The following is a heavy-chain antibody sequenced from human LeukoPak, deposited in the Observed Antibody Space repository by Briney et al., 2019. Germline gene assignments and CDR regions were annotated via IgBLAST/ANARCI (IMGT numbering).Heavy chain of an antibody. CDR3: AKDSRMITFGGVIVLFDY. Sequence: PGGSLRLSCAASGFTFSSYAMSWVRQAPGKGLERVSAISGSGGSTYYADSVKGRFTISRDNSKNTLYLQMNSLRAEDTAVYYCAKDSRMITFGGVIVLFDYWGQGTLVTVSS. D-gene: IGHD3-16*02. CDR1: GFTFSSYA. V-gene: IGHV3-23*01. CDR2: ISGSGGST. J-gene: IGHJ4*02.